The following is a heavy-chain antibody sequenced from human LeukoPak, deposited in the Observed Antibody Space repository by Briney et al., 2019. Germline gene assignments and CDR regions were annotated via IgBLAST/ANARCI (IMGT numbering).Heavy chain of an antibody. CDR3: AKVRTYSGSYLLFDY. V-gene: IGHV3-23*01. CDR1: GFTFSSYA. D-gene: IGHD1-26*01. CDR2: ISGSGGST. J-gene: IGHJ4*02. Sequence: AGGSLRLSCAASGFTFSSYAMSWVRQAPGKGLEWVSAISGSGGSTYYADSVKGRFTISRDNSKNTLYLQMNSLRAEDTAVYYCAKVRTYSGSYLLFDYWGQGTLVTVSS.